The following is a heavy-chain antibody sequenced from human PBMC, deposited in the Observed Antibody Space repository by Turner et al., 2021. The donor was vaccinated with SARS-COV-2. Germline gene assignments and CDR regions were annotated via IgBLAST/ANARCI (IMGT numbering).Heavy chain of an antibody. V-gene: IGHV2-5*01. CDR3: THTPGFGSSDF. Sequence: QITLKESGPTLVNPTQTLTLTCTFSGFSLTTSGVGVVWISQPPGKALEWLAHVYWNNEKRYSASLKRRVTITKDTSKNQVVLTMTNVDPLDTATYCCTHTPGFGSSDFWGQGTLVAVSP. CDR2: VYWNNEK. J-gene: IGHJ4*02. D-gene: IGHD3-10*01. CDR1: GFSLTTSGVG.